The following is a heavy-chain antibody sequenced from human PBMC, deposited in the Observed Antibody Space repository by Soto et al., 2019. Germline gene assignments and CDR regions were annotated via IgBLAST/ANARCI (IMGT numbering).Heavy chain of an antibody. CDR3: ARDGGADSPFPNWFDP. J-gene: IGHJ5*02. CDR2: NSSSSSYI. D-gene: IGHD3-16*01. Sequence: GGSLRLSCAASGVTFRTYGMHWVRQAPGNVLEWVSSNSSSSSYIYYADSVKGRFTISIDNAQNSLYLQMNSLRAEDTAVYYGARDGGADSPFPNWFDPWGQGTLVTFSS. CDR1: GVTFRTYG. V-gene: IGHV3-21*01.